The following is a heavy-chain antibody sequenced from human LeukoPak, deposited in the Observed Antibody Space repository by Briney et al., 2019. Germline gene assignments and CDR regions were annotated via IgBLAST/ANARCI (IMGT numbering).Heavy chain of an antibody. CDR2: MNPNSGNT. CDR3: AIDGGYRPNWFDP. D-gene: IGHD3-22*01. Sequence: ASVKVSCKASGYTFTSYDINWVRQATGQGLEWMGWMNPNSGNTGYAQKFQGRVTITRNTSISTAYMELSSLRSEDTAVYYCAIDGGYRPNWFDPWGQGTLVTVSS. CDR1: GYTFTSYD. V-gene: IGHV1-8*03. J-gene: IGHJ5*02.